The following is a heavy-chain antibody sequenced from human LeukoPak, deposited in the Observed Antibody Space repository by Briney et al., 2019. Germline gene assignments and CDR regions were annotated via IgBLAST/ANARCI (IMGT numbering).Heavy chain of an antibody. CDR2: IYYSGSP. D-gene: IGHD6-13*01. CDR3: ARQYSSGWSYYYGLDV. Sequence: SETLSLTCTVSGGSISSGDYYWSWIRQPPGKGLEWIGYIYYSGSPYYNPSLKSRVTLSVDTSKNQFSLQLNSVTPEDTAVYYCARQYSSGWSYYYGLDVWGKGTTVTVSS. CDR1: GGSISSGDYY. V-gene: IGHV4-30-4*01. J-gene: IGHJ6*04.